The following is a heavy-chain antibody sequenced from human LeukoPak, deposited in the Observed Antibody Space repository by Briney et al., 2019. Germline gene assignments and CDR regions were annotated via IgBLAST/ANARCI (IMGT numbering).Heavy chain of an antibody. CDR2: IYPGDSDT. J-gene: IGHJ4*02. CDR1: GYSFTSYW. D-gene: IGHD4-17*01. Sequence: GESLQISCKGSGYSFTSYWIGWVRQLPGKGLEWMGIIYPGDSDTRYSPSFQGQVTISADKSISTAYLQWSSLKASDTAMYYCARPGFYGDYVFDYWGQGTLVTVSS. CDR3: ARPGFYGDYVFDY. V-gene: IGHV5-51*01.